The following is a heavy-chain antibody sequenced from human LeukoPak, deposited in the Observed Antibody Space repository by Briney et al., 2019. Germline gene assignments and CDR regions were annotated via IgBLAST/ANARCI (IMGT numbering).Heavy chain of an antibody. D-gene: IGHD6-13*01. V-gene: IGHV3-30*18. CDR1: GFTFSSFG. CDR2: ISYAGSNT. Sequence: GGSLRLSCAASGFTFSSFGMHWVRQAPGKGLEWVAAISYAGSNTCYADSVRGRFTISRDNSKNTLYLQMNSLRAEDTVVYYCAKDHGGIAIWGQGTMVTVSS. J-gene: IGHJ3*02. CDR3: AKDHGGIAI.